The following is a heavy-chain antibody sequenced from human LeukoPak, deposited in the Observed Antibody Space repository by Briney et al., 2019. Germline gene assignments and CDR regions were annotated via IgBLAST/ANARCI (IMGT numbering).Heavy chain of an antibody. CDR2: ISYDGSNK. Sequence: GGSLGLSCAASGFTFSSYGMHWVRQAPGKGLEWVAVISYDGSNKYYADSVKGRFTISRDNSKNTLYLQMNSLRAEDTAVYYCARCEGATPMDVWGKGTTVTVSS. CDR1: GFTFSSYG. D-gene: IGHD1-26*01. V-gene: IGHV3-30*03. J-gene: IGHJ6*03. CDR3: ARCEGATPMDV.